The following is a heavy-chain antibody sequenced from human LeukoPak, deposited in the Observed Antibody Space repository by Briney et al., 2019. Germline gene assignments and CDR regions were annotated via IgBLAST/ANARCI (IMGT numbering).Heavy chain of an antibody. D-gene: IGHD2-2*01. CDR3: ARERMPMDV. J-gene: IGHJ6*03. Sequence: GASVKVSCKASGYTFTSYAMNWVRQAPGQGLEWMGLINPSGSSTLYAQKFQGRVTMTRDMSTSTVYMELSSLRSEDTAVYYCARERMPMDVWGKGTTVTVSS. V-gene: IGHV1-46*01. CDR2: INPSGSST. CDR1: GYTFTSYA.